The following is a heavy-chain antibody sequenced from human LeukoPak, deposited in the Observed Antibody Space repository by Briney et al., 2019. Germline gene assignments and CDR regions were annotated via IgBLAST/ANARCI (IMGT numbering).Heavy chain of an antibody. Sequence: PSETLSLTCAVYGGSFSGCYWSWIRQPPGKGLEWIGEINHSGSTNYNPSLKSRVTISVDTSKNQFSLKLSSVTAADTAVYYCARAPPTYSSSWYAWHWFDPWGQGTLVTVSS. CDR3: ARAPPTYSSSWYAWHWFDP. J-gene: IGHJ5*02. D-gene: IGHD6-13*01. CDR1: GGSFSGCY. V-gene: IGHV4-34*01. CDR2: INHSGST.